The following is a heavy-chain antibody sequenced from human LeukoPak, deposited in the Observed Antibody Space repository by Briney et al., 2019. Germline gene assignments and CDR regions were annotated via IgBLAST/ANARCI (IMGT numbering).Heavy chain of an antibody. Sequence: PGGSLRLTCAASGFTFSSYGMHWVRQAPGKGLEWVAVISYDGSNKYYADSVKGRFTIPRDNSKNTLYLQMNSLRAEDTAVYYCAKDVGSLYYYYGMDVWGQGTTVTISS. CDR2: ISYDGSNK. CDR3: AKDVGSLYYYYGMDV. CDR1: GFTFSSYG. D-gene: IGHD1-26*01. V-gene: IGHV3-30*18. J-gene: IGHJ6*02.